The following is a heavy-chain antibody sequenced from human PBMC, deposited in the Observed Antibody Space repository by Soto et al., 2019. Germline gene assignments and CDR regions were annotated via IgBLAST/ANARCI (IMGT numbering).Heavy chain of an antibody. CDR2: IYSGGST. CDR1: GFTVSSNY. V-gene: IGHV3-66*01. J-gene: IGHJ6*02. CDR3: ARDRDGDYVDYYGMDV. Sequence: EVQLVESGGGLVQPGGSLRLSCAASGFTVSSNYMSWVRQAPGKGLEWVSVIYSGGSTYYADSVKGRFTISRDNSKNTLYLQMNSLRAEDTAVYYCARDRDGDYVDYYGMDVWGQGTTVTVSS. D-gene: IGHD4-17*01.